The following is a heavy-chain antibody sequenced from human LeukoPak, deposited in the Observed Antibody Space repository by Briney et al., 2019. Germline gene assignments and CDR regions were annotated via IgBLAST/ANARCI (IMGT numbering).Heavy chain of an antibody. J-gene: IGHJ1*01. CDR2: IKQDGSEK. Sequence: GGSLRLSCAASGFTFSSYWMSWLRQAPGKGLEWVANIKQDGSEKYYVDSVKGRFTISRDNAKNSLYLQMNSLRAEDTAVYYCARESCGGDCSSGDFQHWGQGTLVTVSS. D-gene: IGHD2-21*02. CDR1: GFTFSSYW. CDR3: ARESCGGDCSSGDFQH. V-gene: IGHV3-7*03.